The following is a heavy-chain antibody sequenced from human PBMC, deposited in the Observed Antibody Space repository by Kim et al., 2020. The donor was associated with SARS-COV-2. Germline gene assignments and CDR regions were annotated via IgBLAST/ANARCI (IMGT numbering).Heavy chain of an antibody. J-gene: IGHJ2*01. CDR2: INSDGSST. CDR3: ALSPGPYDSSGYVDWYFDL. CDR1: GFTFSSYW. V-gene: IGHV3-74*01. D-gene: IGHD3-22*01. Sequence: GGSLRLSCAASGFTFSSYWMHWVRQAPGKGQVWVSRINSDGSSTSYADSVKGRFTISRDNAKNTLYLQMNSLRAEDTAVYYCALSPGPYDSSGYVDWYFDLWGRGTLVTVSS.